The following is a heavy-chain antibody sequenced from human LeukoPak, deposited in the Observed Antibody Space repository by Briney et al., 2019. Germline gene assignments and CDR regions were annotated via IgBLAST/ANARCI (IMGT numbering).Heavy chain of an antibody. D-gene: IGHD2-2*01. Sequence: ASVKVSCKASGYTFTGYYMHWVRQAPGQGLEWMGWINPNSGGTNYAQKFQGRVTMTRDTSISTAYMELSRLRSDDTAVYYCAGDYCSSTSCYGGWFDPWGQETLVTVSS. J-gene: IGHJ5*02. CDR3: AGDYCSSTSCYGGWFDP. CDR2: INPNSGGT. CDR1: GYTFTGYY. V-gene: IGHV1-2*02.